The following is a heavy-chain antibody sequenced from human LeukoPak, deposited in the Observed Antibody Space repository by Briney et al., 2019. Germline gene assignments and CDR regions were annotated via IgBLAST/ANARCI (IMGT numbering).Heavy chain of an antibody. CDR3: ASSCSSTSCLPAYYYYYYYMDV. CDR2: IIPIFGTA. V-gene: IGHV1-69*13. J-gene: IGHJ6*03. Sequence: SVRVSCKASGYTFTSYGISWVRQAPGQGLEWMGGIIPIFGTANYAQKFQGRVTITADESTSTAYMELSSLRSEDTAVYYCASSCSSTSCLPAYYYYYYYMDVWGKGPRSPSP. D-gene: IGHD2-2*01. CDR1: GYTFTSYG.